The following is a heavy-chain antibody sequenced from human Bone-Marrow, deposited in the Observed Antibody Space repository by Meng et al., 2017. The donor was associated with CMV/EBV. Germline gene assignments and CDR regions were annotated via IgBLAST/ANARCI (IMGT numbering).Heavy chain of an antibody. Sequence: ASVKVSCKVSGYTLTELSMRWVRQAPGKGLEWMGGFDPEDGETIYAQKFQGRVTMTEDTSTDTAYTELSSLRSEDTAVYYCARDRANDYGDINWFDPWGQGTLVTVSS. CDR1: GYTLTELS. CDR2: FDPEDGET. V-gene: IGHV1-24*01. J-gene: IGHJ5*02. CDR3: ARDRANDYGDINWFDP. D-gene: IGHD4-17*01.